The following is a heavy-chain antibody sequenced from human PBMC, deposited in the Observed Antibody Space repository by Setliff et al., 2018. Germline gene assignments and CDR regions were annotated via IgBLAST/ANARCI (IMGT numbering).Heavy chain of an antibody. J-gene: IGHJ4*02. D-gene: IGHD1-1*01. CDR3: ARDHNYAYDY. CDR1: GYSISSGYY. CDR2: IYSGGST. Sequence: ETLSLTCGVSGYSISSGYYWGWIRQPPGKGLEWVSVIYSGGSTYYADSVKGRFTISRDNSKNTLYLQMNSLRAEDTAVYYCARDHNYAYDYWGQGTLVTVSS. V-gene: IGHV3-66*01.